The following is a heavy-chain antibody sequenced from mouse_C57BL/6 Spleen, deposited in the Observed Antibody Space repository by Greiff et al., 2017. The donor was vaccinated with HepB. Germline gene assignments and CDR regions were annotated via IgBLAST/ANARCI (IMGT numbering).Heavy chain of an antibody. CDR1: GYTFTSYG. CDR3: ARGGERAWFAY. Sequence: VQLQQSGAELARPGASVKLSCKASGYTFTSYGISWVKQRTGQGLGWIGEIYPRSGNTYYNEKFKGKATLTADKSSSKAYMELRSLTSEDSAVYFCARGGERAWFAYWGQGTLVTVSA. V-gene: IGHV1-81*01. CDR2: IYPRSGNT. J-gene: IGHJ3*01.